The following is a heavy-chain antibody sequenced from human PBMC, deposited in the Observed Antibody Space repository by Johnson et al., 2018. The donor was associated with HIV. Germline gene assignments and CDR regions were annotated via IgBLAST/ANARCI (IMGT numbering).Heavy chain of an antibody. D-gene: IGHD6-13*01. CDR1: GFTFNSYG. V-gene: IGHV3-30*19. Sequence: QVQLVESGGGVVQPGRSLRLSCAASGFTFNSYGMHWVRQAPGKGLEWVALISYDGSNRYYADSVTGRFTISRDNSKNTLYLQMNSLRAEDTAVYYCARVKQQVVRVGSDAFDIWGQGTMVTVSS. J-gene: IGHJ3*02. CDR3: ARVKQQVVRVGSDAFDI. CDR2: ISYDGSNR.